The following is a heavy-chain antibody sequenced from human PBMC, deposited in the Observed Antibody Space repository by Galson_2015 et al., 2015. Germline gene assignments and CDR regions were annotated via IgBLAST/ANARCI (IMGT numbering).Heavy chain of an antibody. Sequence: SVKVSCEASGYTFTSYYMHWVRQAPGQGLEWMGIINPSGGSTSYAQKFQGRVTMTRDTSTSTVYMELSSLRSEDTAVYYCARDRPLTSYGGNPYFDYWGQGTLVTVSS. V-gene: IGHV1-46*01. J-gene: IGHJ4*02. CDR1: GYTFTSYY. CDR2: INPSGGST. CDR3: ARDRPLTSYGGNPYFDY. D-gene: IGHD4-23*01.